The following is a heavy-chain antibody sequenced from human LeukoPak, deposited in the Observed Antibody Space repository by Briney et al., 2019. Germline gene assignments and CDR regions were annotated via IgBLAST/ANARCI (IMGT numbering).Heavy chain of an antibody. CDR2: IYHSGST. V-gene: IGHV4-30-2*01. J-gene: IGHJ4*02. D-gene: IGHD3-3*01. CDR1: GGSISSGGYS. Sequence: PSQTLSLTCAVSGGSISSGGYSWSRIRQPPGKGLEWIGYIYHSGSTYYNPSLKSRVTISVDRSKNQFSLKLSSVTAADTAVYYCARGYYDFWSAFDYWGQGTLVTVSS. CDR3: ARGYYDFWSAFDY.